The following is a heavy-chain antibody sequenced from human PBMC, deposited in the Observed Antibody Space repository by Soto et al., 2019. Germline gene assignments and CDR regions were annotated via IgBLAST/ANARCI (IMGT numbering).Heavy chain of an antibody. J-gene: IGHJ6*02. V-gene: IGHV1-18*04. D-gene: IGHD2-15*01. CDR3: ARVGVVVAATSMDV. CDR2: ISAYNGNT. CDR1: GYTXSSYG. Sequence: SXKVSCKASGYTXSSYGSSWVRQAPGQGLEWMGWISAYNGNTNYAQKLQGRVTMTTDTSTSTAYMELRSMRSDDTAVYYCARVGVVVAATSMDVWGQGTTGTVSS.